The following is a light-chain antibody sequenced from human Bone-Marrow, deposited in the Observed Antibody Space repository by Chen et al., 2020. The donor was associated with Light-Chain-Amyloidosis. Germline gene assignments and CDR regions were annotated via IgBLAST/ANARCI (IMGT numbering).Light chain of an antibody. CDR2: GSS. Sequence: EIVLTQSPRTLSLSPGEGANLSCRDSQTISSNYLTWYQQKFGQAPRLLIYGSSSRATGIPDSFTGSGSGTDFTLTINSLEPEDFAMYYCQQYCTSPLTFGGGTKVEIK. V-gene: IGKV3-20*01. J-gene: IGKJ4*01. CDR1: QTISSNY. CDR3: QQYCTSPLT.